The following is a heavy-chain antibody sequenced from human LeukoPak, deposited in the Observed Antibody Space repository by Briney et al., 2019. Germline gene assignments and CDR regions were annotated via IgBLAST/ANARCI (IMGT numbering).Heavy chain of an antibody. D-gene: IGHD6-19*01. Sequence: SETLSLTCAVFGGSFSDYYWSWLRQPPGKGLEWLGEINHSGITIYNPSLKSRVTISADTSKNQVSLKLSSVTAADTSVYYCASDTVAGTGWGQGTLVTVSS. J-gene: IGHJ4*02. CDR3: ASDTVAGTG. CDR2: INHSGIT. CDR1: GGSFSDYY. V-gene: IGHV4-34*01.